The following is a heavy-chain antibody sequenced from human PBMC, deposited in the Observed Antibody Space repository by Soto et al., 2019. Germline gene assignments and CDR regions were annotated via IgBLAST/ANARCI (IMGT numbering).Heavy chain of an antibody. CDR1: GYTLTELS. CDR2: FDPEDGET. J-gene: IGHJ4*02. CDR3: ATDYYFWSGYDY. Sequence: GASVKVSCEVSGYTLTELSMHWVRQAPGKGLEWMGGFDPEDGETIYAQKFQGRVTMTEDTSTDTAYMELSSLRSEDTAVYYCATDYYFWSGYDYWGQGTLVTVSS. D-gene: IGHD3-3*01. V-gene: IGHV1-24*01.